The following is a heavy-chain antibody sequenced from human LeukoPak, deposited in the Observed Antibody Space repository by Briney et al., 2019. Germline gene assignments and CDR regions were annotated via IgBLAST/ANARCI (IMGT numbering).Heavy chain of an antibody. Sequence: GGSLRLSCAASGFTFSSYEMNWVRQAPGKGLEWVSYISSSGSTIYYADSVKGRSTIPRDNSKNTLYLQMNSLRAEDTAVYYCAKDRAEITMIVGDWGQGTLVTVSS. V-gene: IGHV3-48*03. D-gene: IGHD3-22*01. CDR3: AKDRAEITMIVGD. J-gene: IGHJ4*02. CDR1: GFTFSSYE. CDR2: ISSSGSTI.